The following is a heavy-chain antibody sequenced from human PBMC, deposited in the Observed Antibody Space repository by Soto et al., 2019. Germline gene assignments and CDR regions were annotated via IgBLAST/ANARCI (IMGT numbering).Heavy chain of an antibody. J-gene: IGHJ4*02. Sequence: QVHLQESGPGLVKPSETLSLTCAVSGGSISGYSWSWIRQPPGKGLEWIGNIHYTGGTNYNPSLQSRLTISLDTSKSQISLQLTSVTAADTAIYYCARRTKLGTAWYPDCWGQGTLVTVSS. CDR2: IHYTGGT. CDR3: ARRTKLGTAWYPDC. V-gene: IGHV4-59*08. CDR1: GGSISGYS. D-gene: IGHD6-19*01.